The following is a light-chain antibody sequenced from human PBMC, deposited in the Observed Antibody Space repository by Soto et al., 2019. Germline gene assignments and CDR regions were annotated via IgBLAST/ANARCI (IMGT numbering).Light chain of an antibody. V-gene: IGKV3-20*01. J-gene: IGKJ1*01. Sequence: EFVLTQSPGTLSLSPGERATLSCRASQTVRNNYLAWYQQKPGQAPRLLIYDASSRATGIPDRFSGSGSGTDFTLTISRLEPEDSAVYYCQQYGGSPPTFGQGTKVDIK. CDR2: DAS. CDR3: QQYGGSPPT. CDR1: QTVRNNY.